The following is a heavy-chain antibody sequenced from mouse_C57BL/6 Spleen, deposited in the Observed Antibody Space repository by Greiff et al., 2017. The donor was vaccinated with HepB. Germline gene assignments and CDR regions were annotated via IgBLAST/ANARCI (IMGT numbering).Heavy chain of an antibody. D-gene: IGHD2-3*01. CDR1: GYTFTSYW. V-gene: IGHV1-64*01. CDR2: IHTNSGSN. J-gene: IGHJ2*01. Sequence: VQLQQPGAELVKPGASLKFSCTASGYTFTSYWMHWVDQTPGQGLEWIGMIHTNSGSNNYNENFKSKATLTVDKTSSTAYMQLSSLTSKDSAVYYCAREDGPRFDYWGQGTTLTVSS. CDR3: AREDGPRFDY.